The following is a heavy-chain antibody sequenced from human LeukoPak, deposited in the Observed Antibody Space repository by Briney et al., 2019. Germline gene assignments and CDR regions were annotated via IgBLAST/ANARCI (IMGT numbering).Heavy chain of an antibody. CDR2: IDGPTFRT. D-gene: IGHD1-26*01. CDR1: GFTFRNYA. CDR3: TTWVGAHFDF. V-gene: IGHV3-23*01. Sequence: RGSLRLSCAASGFTFRNYAMHWVRQAPGKGLEWVSTIDGPTFRTHYADSVIGRFTISRDNSKNTLYLQMDSLRAEDAAVYFCTTWVGAHFDFWGQGTLVTVSS. J-gene: IGHJ4*02.